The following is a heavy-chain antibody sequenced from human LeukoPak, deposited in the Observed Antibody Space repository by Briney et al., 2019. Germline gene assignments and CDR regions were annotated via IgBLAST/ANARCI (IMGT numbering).Heavy chain of an antibody. CDR1: GYTFTGYY. Sequence: ASVKVSCKASGYTFTGYYMHWVRQAPGQGLEWMGWINPNSGGTSYAQKFQGRVTMTRDTSISTAYMELSRLRSDDTAVYYCARPRQSRDGYRNWGQGTLVTVSS. CDR3: ARPRQSRDGYRN. V-gene: IGHV1-2*02. J-gene: IGHJ4*02. CDR2: INPNSGGT. D-gene: IGHD5-24*01.